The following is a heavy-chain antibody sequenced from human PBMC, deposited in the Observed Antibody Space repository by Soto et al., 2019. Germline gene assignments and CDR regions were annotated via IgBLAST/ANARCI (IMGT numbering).Heavy chain of an antibody. D-gene: IGHD6-13*01. Sequence: WVRKYTGKGLVWVSRISPGGSVITYADSVKGRFTINPDASKNQLSLQLNSVTPEDTPVYYCAREYTSSWTRWFDPWGQGTLVTVSS. CDR3: AREYTSSWTRWFDP. V-gene: IGHV3-74*01. CDR2: ISPGGSVI. J-gene: IGHJ5*02.